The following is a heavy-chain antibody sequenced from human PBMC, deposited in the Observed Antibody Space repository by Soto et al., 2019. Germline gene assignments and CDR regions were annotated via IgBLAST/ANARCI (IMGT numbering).Heavy chain of an antibody. J-gene: IGHJ3*02. CDR2: ISGSGGST. Sequence: GGSLRLSCAASGFTFSSYAMSWVRQAPGKGLEWVSAISGSGGSTYYAESVKGRFTISRDNSKNTLYLQMNSLRAEDTAVYYCAKDPGIAAAATDAFDIWGQGTMVTVSS. CDR1: GFTFSSYA. CDR3: AKDPGIAAAATDAFDI. V-gene: IGHV3-23*01. D-gene: IGHD6-13*01.